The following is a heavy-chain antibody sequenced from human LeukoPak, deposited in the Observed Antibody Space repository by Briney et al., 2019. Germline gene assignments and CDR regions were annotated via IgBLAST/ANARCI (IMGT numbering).Heavy chain of an antibody. CDR3: ARDVVSSSWYGY. J-gene: IGHJ4*02. V-gene: IGHV1-2*06. CDR2: INPNSGGT. CDR1: GYTFTVYY. D-gene: IGHD6-13*01. Sequence: GASVTVSCTASGYTFTVYYMHWVRQAPGQGLEWMGRINPNSGGTNYAQKFQGRVTMTRDTSISTAYMELSRLRSDDTAVYYCARDVVSSSWYGYWGQGTLVTVSS.